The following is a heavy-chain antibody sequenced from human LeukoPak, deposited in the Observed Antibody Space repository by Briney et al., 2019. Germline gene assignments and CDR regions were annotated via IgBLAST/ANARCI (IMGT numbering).Heavy chain of an antibody. Sequence: PGGSLRLSCAASGFTFTIYGMNWLRQAPGKGLEWVSYLSGRSDSIYYAESVKGRFTISRDNARNSLYLQMNSLRDEDTAVYYCARDKEVYYYASGSLGYWGQGTLVTVSS. CDR2: LSGRSDSI. CDR3: ARDKEVYYYASGSLGY. D-gene: IGHD3-10*01. J-gene: IGHJ4*02. V-gene: IGHV3-48*02. CDR1: GFTFTIYG.